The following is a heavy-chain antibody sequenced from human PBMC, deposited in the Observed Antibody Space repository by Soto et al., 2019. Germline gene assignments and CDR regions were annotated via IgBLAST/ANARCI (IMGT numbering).Heavy chain of an antibody. CDR1: GGSISSSSYY. CDR2: IFYSGST. CDR3: ARFRQYYYDSSGYYYAGDAFDI. Sequence: PSETLSLTCTVSGGSISSSSYYWGWIRQPPGKGLEWIGSIFYSGSTYYNPSLKSRVTISVDTSKNQFSLKLTSVTAADTAVYYCARFRQYYYDSSGYYYAGDAFDIWGQGTMVTVS. D-gene: IGHD3-22*01. J-gene: IGHJ3*02. V-gene: IGHV4-39*01.